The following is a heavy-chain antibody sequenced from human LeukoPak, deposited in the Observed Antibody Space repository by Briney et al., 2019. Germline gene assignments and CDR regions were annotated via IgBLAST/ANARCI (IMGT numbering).Heavy chain of an antibody. CDR3: AREIPMVRGARDAFDI. CDR1: GYSISSGFY. Sequence: SSETLSLTCTVSGYSISSGFYWGWIRQPPGKGLEWIGYIYYSGSTNYNPSLKSRVTISVDTSKNQFSLKLSSVTAADTAVYYCAREIPMVRGARDAFDIWGQGTMVTVSS. V-gene: IGHV4-59*01. J-gene: IGHJ3*02. D-gene: IGHD3-10*01. CDR2: IYYSGST.